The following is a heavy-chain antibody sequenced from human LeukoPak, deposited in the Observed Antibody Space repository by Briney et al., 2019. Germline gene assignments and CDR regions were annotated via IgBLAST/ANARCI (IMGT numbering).Heavy chain of an antibody. CDR2: ITGSGGST. Sequence: GGSLRLSCAASGFTFSSYAVSWVRQAPGKGLEWVSTITGSGGSTFYADSVKGRFTVSRDNSKSTLYLQMNSLRVEDTALYYCAKHLGGSSQYFQRWGQGTLVTVSS. D-gene: IGHD6-13*01. CDR1: GFTFSSYA. V-gene: IGHV3-23*01. CDR3: AKHLGGSSQYFQR. J-gene: IGHJ1*01.